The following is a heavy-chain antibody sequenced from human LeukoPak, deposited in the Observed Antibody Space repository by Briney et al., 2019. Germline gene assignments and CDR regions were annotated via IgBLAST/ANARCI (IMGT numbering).Heavy chain of an antibody. V-gene: IGHV3-33*01. CDR1: GFTFSSYD. Sequence: PGGSLRLSCAASGFTFSSYDMHWVRQAPGKGLEWVAVIWYDGSNKYYADSVKGRFTISRDNSKNTLYLQMNSLRAEDTAVYYCARWGSSFIFDYWGQGTLVTVSS. CDR3: ARWGSSFIFDY. CDR2: IWYDGSNK. J-gene: IGHJ4*02. D-gene: IGHD6-13*01.